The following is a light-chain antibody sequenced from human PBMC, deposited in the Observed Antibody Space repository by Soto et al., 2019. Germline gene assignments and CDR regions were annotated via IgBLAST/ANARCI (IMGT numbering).Light chain of an antibody. CDR2: DAS. V-gene: IGKV3-11*01. CDR3: QQRSNWPPIT. CDR1: QGVSSD. Sequence: EIVLTQSPATLSLSPGERATHSCRASQGVSSDLAWYQQKPGQAPRLLIYDASNRATGIPARFSGSGSGTDFTLTISSLEPEDFAVYYCQQRSNWPPITFGQGTRLEIK. J-gene: IGKJ5*01.